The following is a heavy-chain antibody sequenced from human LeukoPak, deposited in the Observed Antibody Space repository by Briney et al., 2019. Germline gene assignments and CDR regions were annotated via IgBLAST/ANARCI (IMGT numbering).Heavy chain of an antibody. Sequence: SVKVSCKASGGTFSSYTISWVRQAPGQGLEWMGRIIPILGIANYAQKFQGRVTITADKSTSTAYMEPSSLRSEDTAVYYCARDRPGYSGYDDQGVDWFDPWGQGTLVTVSS. J-gene: IGHJ5*02. V-gene: IGHV1-69*04. CDR2: IIPILGIA. CDR1: GGTFSSYT. D-gene: IGHD5-12*01. CDR3: ARDRPGYSGYDDQGVDWFDP.